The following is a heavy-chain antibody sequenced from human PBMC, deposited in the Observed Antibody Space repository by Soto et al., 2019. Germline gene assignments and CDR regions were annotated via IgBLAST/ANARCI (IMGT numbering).Heavy chain of an antibody. CDR1: GFTFSSYS. D-gene: IGHD2-8*01. Sequence: PGGPLRLSCAASGFTFSSYSMNWVRQAPGKGLEWVSYISSSSSTIYYAASVKGRFTLCREDAKNSLYLQMNSLRDEDTAVYYCATDAPYCTNGVRYSEYYYGMDVWGQGTTVTVSS. J-gene: IGHJ6*02. V-gene: IGHV3-48*02. CDR3: ATDAPYCTNGVRYSEYYYGMDV. CDR2: ISSSSSTI.